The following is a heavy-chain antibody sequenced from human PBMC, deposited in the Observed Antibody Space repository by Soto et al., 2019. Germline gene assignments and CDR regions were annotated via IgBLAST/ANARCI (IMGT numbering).Heavy chain of an antibody. Sequence: QVQLQESGPGLVKPSQTLSLTCTVSGGSISSGGYYWSWIRQHPGKGLEWIGYIYYSGSTYYNPSLKSRVTMSVDTSKNQFSLKLSSVTAADTAVYYCASSNDFWSHLGFRVWGQGTTVTVSS. J-gene: IGHJ6*02. CDR1: GGSISSGGYY. CDR3: ASSNDFWSHLGFRV. D-gene: IGHD3-3*01. V-gene: IGHV4-31*03. CDR2: IYYSGST.